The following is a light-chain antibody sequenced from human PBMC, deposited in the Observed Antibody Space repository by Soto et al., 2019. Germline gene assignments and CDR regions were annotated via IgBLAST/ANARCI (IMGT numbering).Light chain of an antibody. CDR2: DAS. CDR1: QSVSSY. J-gene: IGKJ3*01. Sequence: ETVLTQSPATLSSSPGERATLSCRASQSVSSYLAWYQQKPGQAPRLLIYDASNRATGIPARFSGSGSGTDFTLTISSLEPEDFAVYYCQKRSNWPPTFGPGTQVDIK. V-gene: IGKV3-11*01. CDR3: QKRSNWPPT.